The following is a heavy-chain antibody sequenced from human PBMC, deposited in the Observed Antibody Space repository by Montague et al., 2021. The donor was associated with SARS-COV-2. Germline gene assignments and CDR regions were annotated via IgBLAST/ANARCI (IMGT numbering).Heavy chain of an antibody. CDR3: ARGDSDGSGYYYYFDY. J-gene: IGHJ4*02. CDR1: GFTFSSYD. Sequence: SLRLSCAASGFTFSSYDMHWVRQATGKGLEWVSAIGTAGDTYYPGSVTGRFTISRENAKNSLYLQMNSLRAGDTAVYYCARGDSDGSGYYYYFDYWGQGTLVTVSS. V-gene: IGHV3-13*04. CDR2: IGTAGDT. D-gene: IGHD3-22*01.